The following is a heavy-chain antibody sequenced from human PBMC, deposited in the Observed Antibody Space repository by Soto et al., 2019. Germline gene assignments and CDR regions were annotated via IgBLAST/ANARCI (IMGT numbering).Heavy chain of an antibody. CDR1: GYTFTSYG. V-gene: IGHV1-8*01. CDR2: MNPNSGNT. Sequence: ASVKVSCKASGYTFTSYGINWVRQATGQGLEWMGWMNPNSGNTGYAQKFQDRVTMTRNTSISTAYMELSSLRSEDTAVYYCARARNYDFWSGYYDYYYGMDVWGQGTTVTVSS. CDR3: ARARNYDFWSGYYDYYYGMDV. J-gene: IGHJ6*02. D-gene: IGHD3-3*01.